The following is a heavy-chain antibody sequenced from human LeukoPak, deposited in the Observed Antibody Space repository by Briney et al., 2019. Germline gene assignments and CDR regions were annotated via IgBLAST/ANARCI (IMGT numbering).Heavy chain of an antibody. Sequence: GGSLRLSCAASGVTFSSYDMNWVRQAPGKGLEWVSVIHSGGNTYYADSVKGRFAISRDNSKNTLYLQMNSLRAEDTAVYYCAREGITMVRGVIDYYYYMDVWGKGTTVTVSS. CDR1: GVTFSSYD. CDR3: AREGITMVRGVIDYYYYMDV. V-gene: IGHV3-53*05. D-gene: IGHD3-10*01. J-gene: IGHJ6*03. CDR2: IHSGGNT.